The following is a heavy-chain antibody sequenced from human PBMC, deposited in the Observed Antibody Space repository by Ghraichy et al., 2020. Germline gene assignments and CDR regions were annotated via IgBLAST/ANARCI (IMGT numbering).Heavy chain of an antibody. CDR1: GFTFSSYA. D-gene: IGHD3-10*01. V-gene: IGHV3-23*01. Sequence: GESLNISCAASGFTFSSYAMSWVRQAPGKELEWVSVIGGSGGSTNYADSVKGRFTISRDNSKNTLYLQMNSLRAEDTAVYYCAKDDPSRDGGGDAIYYYYYGMDVWGQGTTVTVSS. J-gene: IGHJ6*02. CDR3: AKDDPSRDGGGDAIYYYYYGMDV. CDR2: IGGSGGST.